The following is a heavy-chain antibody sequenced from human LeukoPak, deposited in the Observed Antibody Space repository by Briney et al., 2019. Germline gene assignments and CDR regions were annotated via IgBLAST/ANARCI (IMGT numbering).Heavy chain of an antibody. V-gene: IGHV3-48*03. D-gene: IGHD5-18*01. Sequence: GGSLRLSCAASGFNFSSYEMNWVRQARGKGLEWVSYISSSGSTIYYADSVKGRFTISRDNAKNSLYLQMNSLRAEDTAVYYCARDGGGRGYSYGPADYWGQGTLVTVSS. CDR3: ARDGGGRGYSYGPADY. J-gene: IGHJ4*02. CDR1: GFNFSSYE. CDR2: ISSSGSTI.